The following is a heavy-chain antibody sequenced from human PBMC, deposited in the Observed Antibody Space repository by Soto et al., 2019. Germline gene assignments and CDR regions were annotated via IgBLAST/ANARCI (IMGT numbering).Heavy chain of an antibody. D-gene: IGHD6-6*01. CDR3: AVGIPREYSSHYYYYMDV. Sequence: SETLSLTCTVSGGSISSYYWSWIRQPPGKGLEWIGYIYYSGSTNYNPSLKSRVTISVDTSKNQFSLKLSSVTAADTAVYYCAVGIPREYSSHYYYYMDVWGKGTTVTVSS. V-gene: IGHV4-59*01. J-gene: IGHJ6*03. CDR2: IYYSGST. CDR1: GGSISSYY.